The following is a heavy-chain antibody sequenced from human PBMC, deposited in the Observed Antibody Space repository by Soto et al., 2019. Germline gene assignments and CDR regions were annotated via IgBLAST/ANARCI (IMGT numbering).Heavy chain of an antibody. CDR2: ISGSGGST. J-gene: IGHJ4*02. CDR3: AKGFGFTDPDSTVTTWY. CDR1: GFTFSSYA. Sequence: GGSLRLSCAASGFTFSSYAMSWVRQAPGKGLEWVSAISGSGGSTYYADSVKGRFTISRDNSKNTLYLQMNSLRAEDTAVYYCAKGFGFTDPDSTVTTWYWGQGTLVTVSS. V-gene: IGHV3-23*01. D-gene: IGHD4-17*01.